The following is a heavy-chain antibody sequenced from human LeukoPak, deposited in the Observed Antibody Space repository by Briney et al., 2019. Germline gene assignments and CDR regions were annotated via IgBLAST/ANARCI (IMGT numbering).Heavy chain of an antibody. CDR2: IYPDESNI. CDR1: GYSFPTYW. D-gene: IGHD2-2*03. CDR3: ARPPSRGYSSSFEY. Sequence: GESLKISCQGSGYSFPTYWIAWVRQLPGKGLEWMGIIYPDESNIRYSPSFQGQATISADKSISTAYLQWSSLKASDTAMYYCARPPSRGYSSSFEYWGQGTLVTVSS. J-gene: IGHJ4*02. V-gene: IGHV5-51*01.